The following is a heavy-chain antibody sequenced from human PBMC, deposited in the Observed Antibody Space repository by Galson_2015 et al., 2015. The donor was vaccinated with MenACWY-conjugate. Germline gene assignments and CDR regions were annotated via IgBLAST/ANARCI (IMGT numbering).Heavy chain of an antibody. V-gene: IGHV4-31*03. J-gene: IGHJ6*02. CDR1: DDSITSSHYH. CDR3: ARQTGYSLLGV. CDR2: ISNRGTT. Sequence: LSLTCIVSDDSITSSHYHWNWIRQHPGKGLEWIGYISNRGTTHYNPSLKSRITISVDTSKNQFSLKLTFVTAADTAVYYCARQTGYSLLGVWGQGTTVTVSS. D-gene: IGHD5-18*01.